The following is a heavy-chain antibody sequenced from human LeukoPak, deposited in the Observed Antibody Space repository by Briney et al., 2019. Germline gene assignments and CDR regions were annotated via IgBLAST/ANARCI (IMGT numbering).Heavy chain of an antibody. Sequence: GGPLRLSCAASGFTFSNYAMHWVRQAPGKGLEWVAVISYDGNNKYYADSVKGRFTISRDNSKNTLYLQMNSLRADDTAVYYCARDKFIAAAATFGDYWGQGTLVTVSS. CDR2: ISYDGNNK. CDR1: GFTFSNYA. J-gene: IGHJ4*02. V-gene: IGHV3-30-3*01. D-gene: IGHD6-13*01. CDR3: ARDKFIAAAATFGDY.